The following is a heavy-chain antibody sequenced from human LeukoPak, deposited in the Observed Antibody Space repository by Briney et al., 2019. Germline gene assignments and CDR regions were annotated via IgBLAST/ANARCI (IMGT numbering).Heavy chain of an antibody. CDR1: GFTFSTYA. V-gene: IGHV3-64*04. Sequence: GGSLRLSCSASGFTFSTYAVHWVRQAPGKGLEYVSAISNNGDNTYYADSVKGRFTISRDNAKNSLYLQMNSLRAEDTAVYFCARDLKWGVLGYSYGSGMDVWGQGTTVTVSS. J-gene: IGHJ6*02. D-gene: IGHD5-18*01. CDR3: ARDLKWGVLGYSYGSGMDV. CDR2: ISNNGDNT.